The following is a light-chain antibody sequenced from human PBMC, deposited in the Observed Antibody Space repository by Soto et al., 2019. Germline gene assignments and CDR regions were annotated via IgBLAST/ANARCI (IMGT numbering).Light chain of an antibody. CDR2: MTS. CDR1: QSLLHKNGNSY. V-gene: IGKV2-28*01. CDR3: IETLHTPQLN. J-gene: IGKJ4*01. Sequence: DIGITQTPLSLSVTPGVSASVSCGSIQSLLHKNGNSYLDWFLQKPGQSPQLLIYMTSKRAPGFPDTFSGRGSGTDFTLKLSRLEADDAGIYSIIETLHTPQLNLAGGTKVDI.